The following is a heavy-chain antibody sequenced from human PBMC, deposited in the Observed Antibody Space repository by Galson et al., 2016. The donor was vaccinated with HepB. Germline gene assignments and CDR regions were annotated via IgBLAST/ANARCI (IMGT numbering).Heavy chain of an antibody. V-gene: IGHV3-9*01. CDR1: GFDFNKYD. CDR3: ARGTYCGGGRCDPGGSGFDY. Sequence: SLRLSCAASGFDFNKYDMQWVRRVPGKGLEWVSGISWYSGYIVYADSVRGRFTISRDNAENSLYLQMNSLRTDDTALYYCARGTYCGGGRCDPGGSGFDYWGQGVLVTVSS. CDR2: ISWYSGYI. D-gene: IGHD2-15*01. J-gene: IGHJ4*02.